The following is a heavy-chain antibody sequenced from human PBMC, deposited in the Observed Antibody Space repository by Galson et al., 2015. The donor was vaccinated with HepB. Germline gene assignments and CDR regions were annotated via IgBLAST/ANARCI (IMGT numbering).Heavy chain of an antibody. V-gene: IGHV1-69*13. CDR1: GGTFSSYA. D-gene: IGHD6-13*01. J-gene: IGHJ4*02. Sequence: SVTVSCKASGGTFSSYAISWVRQAPGQGLEWMGGIIPIFGTANYAQKFQGRVTITADESTSTAYMELSSLRSEDTAVYYCATYSSSWYYFDYWGQGTLVTVSS. CDR3: ATYSSSWYYFDY. CDR2: IIPIFGTA.